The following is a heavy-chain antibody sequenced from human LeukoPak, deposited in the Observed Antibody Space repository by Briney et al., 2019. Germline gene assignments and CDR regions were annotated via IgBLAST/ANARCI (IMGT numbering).Heavy chain of an antibody. J-gene: IGHJ4*02. Sequence: TPSETLSLTCAVYGGSFSGYYWSWIRQPPGKGLEWIGEINHSGSTNYNPSLKSRVTISVDTSKNQFSLKLSSVTAADTAVYYCARGEQRLVKAFDYWGQGTLVTVSS. D-gene: IGHD6-13*01. CDR1: GGSFSGYY. V-gene: IGHV4-34*01. CDR2: INHSGST. CDR3: ARGEQRLVKAFDY.